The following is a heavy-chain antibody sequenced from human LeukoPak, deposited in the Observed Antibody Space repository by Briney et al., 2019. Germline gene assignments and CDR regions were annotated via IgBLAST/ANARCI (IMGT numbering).Heavy chain of an antibody. J-gene: IGHJ4*02. CDR1: GFTFSTFA. Sequence: PGGSLRLSCAASGFTFSTFAMIWVRQPPGKGLEWVSSIFPSSDEIHYADSVRGRFTISRDNSKSTLSLQMNTLRAEDTAIYYCARGSTTNHDFDYWGQGTLVTVSS. D-gene: IGHD4-11*01. CDR3: ARGSTTNHDFDY. V-gene: IGHV3-23*01. CDR2: IFPSSDEI.